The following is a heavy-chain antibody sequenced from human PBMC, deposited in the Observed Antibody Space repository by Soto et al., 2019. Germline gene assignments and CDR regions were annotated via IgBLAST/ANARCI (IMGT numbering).Heavy chain of an antibody. J-gene: IGHJ3*01. CDR2: VNHNGRN. CDR3: ARGGSSDWQVAFDF. V-gene: IGHV4-34*01. Sequence: SDTLSLTCTVYGWSFSGYFWNWIRQSPGKGMEWIGKVNHNGRNNYNPSLKSRVTISMDMSKNQFSLKLTSVTAADTAVYYCARGGSSDWQVAFDFWGQGTMVTVS. CDR1: GWSFSGYF. D-gene: IGHD6-19*01.